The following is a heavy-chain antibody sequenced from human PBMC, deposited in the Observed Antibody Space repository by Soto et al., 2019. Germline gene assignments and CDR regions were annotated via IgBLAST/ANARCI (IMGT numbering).Heavy chain of an antibody. CDR2: IWSDGNNR. CDR1: GFMFSNHG. Sequence: QVQLVESGGSVVQPGRSLRLSCAASGFMFSNHGMHWVRQAPGKGLEWVAVIWSDGNNRYYADSVKGRFTISRDNSKNTVYLQMNSLRAEDTAVYYCVRGDNWNDAASDYWGQGTLVTVSS. D-gene: IGHD1-1*01. CDR3: VRGDNWNDAASDY. J-gene: IGHJ4*02. V-gene: IGHV3-33*01.